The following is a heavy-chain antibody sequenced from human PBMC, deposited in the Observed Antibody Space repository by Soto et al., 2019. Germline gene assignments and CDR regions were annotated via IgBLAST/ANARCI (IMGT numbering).Heavy chain of an antibody. CDR3: ARLATSSVDAFDI. CDR2: IYYSGST. Sequence: ETLSLTCTVSGGSISSYYWSWIRQPPGKGLEWIGYIYYSGSTNYNPSLKSRVTISVDTSKKQFSLKLSSVTAADTAVYYCARLATSSVDAFDIWGQGTMVTVSS. J-gene: IGHJ3*02. CDR1: GGSISSYY. V-gene: IGHV4-59*08.